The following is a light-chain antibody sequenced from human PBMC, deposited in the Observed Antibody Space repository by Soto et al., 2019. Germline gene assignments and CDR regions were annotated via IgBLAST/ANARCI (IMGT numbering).Light chain of an antibody. CDR1: QAIRND. V-gene: IGKV1-5*03. CDR2: KAS. J-gene: IGKJ1*01. Sequence: DIQMTQSPSSLSASVGDRDTINCRASQAIRNDLAWYQQKPGKAPKLLIYKASTLKSGVPSRFSGSGSGTEFTLTISSLQPDDFATYYCQQYNSYSPTFGQGTKVDI. CDR3: QQYNSYSPT.